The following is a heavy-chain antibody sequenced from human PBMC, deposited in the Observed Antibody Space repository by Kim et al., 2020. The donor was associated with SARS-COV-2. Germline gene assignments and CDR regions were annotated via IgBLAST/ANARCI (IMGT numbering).Heavy chain of an antibody. Sequence: SETLSLTCTVSGGSISSGGYYWSWIRQHPGKGLEWIGYIYYSGSTYYNPSLKSRVTISVDMSKNQFSLKLSSVTAADTAVYYCARGDRLELTLDYWGQGTLVTVSS. D-gene: IGHD1-7*01. V-gene: IGHV4-31*03. J-gene: IGHJ4*02. CDR1: GGSISSGGYY. CDR3: ARGDRLELTLDY. CDR2: IYYSGST.